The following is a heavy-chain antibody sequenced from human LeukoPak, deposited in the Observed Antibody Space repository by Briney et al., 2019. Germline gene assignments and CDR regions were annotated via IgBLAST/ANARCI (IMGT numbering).Heavy chain of an antibody. CDR2: INHSGST. V-gene: IGHV4-34*01. CDR3: ARGRLPDFGVVIAPYYYYYYMGV. Sequence: PSETLSLTGAVYGGSFSGYYWSRIRQPPGKGLAWIGEINHSGSTNYNPSLKSRVTISVDTSKNQFSLKPSSVTAADTAVYYCARGRLPDFGVVIAPYYYYYYMGVWGKGTTVTVSS. CDR1: GGSFSGYY. D-gene: IGHD3-3*01. J-gene: IGHJ6*03.